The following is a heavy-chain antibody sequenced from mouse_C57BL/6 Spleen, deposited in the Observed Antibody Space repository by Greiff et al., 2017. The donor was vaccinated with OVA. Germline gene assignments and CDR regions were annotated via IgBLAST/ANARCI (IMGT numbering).Heavy chain of an antibody. CDR2: ISSGSSTI. V-gene: IGHV5-17*01. D-gene: IGHD2-4*01. J-gene: IGHJ2*01. Sequence: DVMLVESGGGLVKPGGSLKLSCAASGFTFSDYGMHWVRQAPEKGLEWVAYISSGSSTIYYADTVKGRFTISRDNAKNTLFLQMTSLRSEDTAMYYCASLYDYSSDYFDYWGQGTTLTVSS. CDR3: ASLYDYSSDYFDY. CDR1: GFTFSDYG.